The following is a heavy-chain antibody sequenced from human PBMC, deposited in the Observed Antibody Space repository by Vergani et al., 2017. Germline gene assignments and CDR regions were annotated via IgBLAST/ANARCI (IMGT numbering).Heavy chain of an antibody. J-gene: IGHJ3*02. D-gene: IGHD1-7*01. CDR2: MNPNSGNT. Sequence: QVQLVQSGAEVKKPGASVKVSCKASGYTFTSYDINWVRQATGQGLEWMGWMNPNSGNTGYAQKFQGRVTMTRNTSISTAYMELSSLRSEDTAVYYCARVPLYWNSPLDDAFDIWGQGTMVTVSS. CDR1: GYTFTSYD. CDR3: ARVPLYWNSPLDDAFDI. V-gene: IGHV1-8*01.